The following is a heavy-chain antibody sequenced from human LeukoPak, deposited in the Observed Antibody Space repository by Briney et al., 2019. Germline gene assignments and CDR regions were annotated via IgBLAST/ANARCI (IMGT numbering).Heavy chain of an antibody. CDR3: AKKPQPGGYFDY. Sequence: GGSLRLSCAASGFSFSTYGMTWVRQAPGKGLEWVSVISNSGGSTYYADSVKGRFTISRDNSKNTLYLQMNSLRAEDTAVYYCAKKPQPGGYFDYWGQGTLVTVSS. CDR1: GFSFSTYG. D-gene: IGHD4-23*01. V-gene: IGHV3-23*01. J-gene: IGHJ4*02. CDR2: ISNSGGST.